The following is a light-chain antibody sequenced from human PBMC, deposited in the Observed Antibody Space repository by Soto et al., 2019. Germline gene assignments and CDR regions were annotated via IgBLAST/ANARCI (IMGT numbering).Light chain of an antibody. V-gene: IGLV1-40*01. CDR1: SSNIGAGYD. CDR2: VSN. CDR3: QSYDSSLSTWV. Sequence: QSVLTQPPSVSGAPGQTITISCTGSSSNIGAGYDVHWYQQFPGTAPKSLIYVSNNRPSGVPDRFSGSKSGTSASLAITGLQAEDEADYYCQSYDSSLSTWVFGGGTKLTVL. J-gene: IGLJ3*02.